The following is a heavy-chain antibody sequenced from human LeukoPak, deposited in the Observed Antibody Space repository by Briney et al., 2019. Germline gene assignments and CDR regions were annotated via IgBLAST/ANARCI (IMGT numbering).Heavy chain of an antibody. D-gene: IGHD1-26*01. J-gene: IGHJ5*02. V-gene: IGHV3-23*01. CDR3: AKGVGAGQVDWFDP. Sequence: PGGSLRLSCAASGFTFRNYAMMWVRLAPGKGPEWVSTVSGSGDGTYYADSVKGRLTISRDNSKNTLYLQMNSLRGEDTAVYYCAKGVGAGQVDWFDPWGQGTLVTVSS. CDR2: VSGSGDGT. CDR1: GFTFRNYA.